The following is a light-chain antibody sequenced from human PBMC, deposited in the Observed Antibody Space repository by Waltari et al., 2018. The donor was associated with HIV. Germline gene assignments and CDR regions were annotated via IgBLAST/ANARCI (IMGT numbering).Light chain of an antibody. V-gene: IGKV2D-29*01. Sequence: IVLTQSPLSLSVTPGQPASISFNSSQSLLHSDGKTYLYWYFQKPRQPPKIMIYEWSKRFDGGPDRCSCSGSGTDVTLTISRVVTEDVGIYYCMQSLQVPSITFGQGTRLEIK. CDR2: EWS. J-gene: IGKJ5*01. CDR1: QSLLHSDGKTY. CDR3: MQSLQVPSIT.